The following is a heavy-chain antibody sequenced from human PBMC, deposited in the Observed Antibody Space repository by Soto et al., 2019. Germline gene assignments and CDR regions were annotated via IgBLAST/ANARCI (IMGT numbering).Heavy chain of an antibody. CDR3: AKDIWFGELLYYYYGMDV. CDR2: ISYDGSNK. J-gene: IGHJ6*02. Sequence: GGSLRLSCAASGFTFSSYGMHWVRQAPGKGLEWVAVISYDGSNKYYADSVKGRFTISRDNSKNTLYLQMNSLRAEDTAVYYCAKDIWFGELLYYYYGMDVWGQGTTVTVSS. D-gene: IGHD3-10*01. CDR1: GFTFSSYG. V-gene: IGHV3-30*18.